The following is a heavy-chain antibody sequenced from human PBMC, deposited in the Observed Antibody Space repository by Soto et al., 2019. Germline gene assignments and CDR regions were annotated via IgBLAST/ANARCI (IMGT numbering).Heavy chain of an antibody. CDR1: CGSFSGYY. CDR2: INHSGST. CDR3: ARESDSGSYYFDY. V-gene: IGHV4-34*01. Sequence: PSETLSLTCAVYCGSFSGYYWSWIRQPPGKGLEWIGEINHSGSTNYNPSLKSRVTISVDTSKNHFSLRMSSVTAADTAVYYCARESDSGSYYFDYWGRGTLVTVSS. D-gene: IGHD3-10*01. J-gene: IGHJ4*02.